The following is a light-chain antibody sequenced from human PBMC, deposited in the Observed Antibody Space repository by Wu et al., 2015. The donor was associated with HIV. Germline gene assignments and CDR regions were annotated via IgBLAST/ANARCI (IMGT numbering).Light chain of an antibody. J-gene: IGKJ4*01. CDR3: QQYYTTLLT. CDR2: AAS. Sequence: DIQMTQSPSSLSASVGDSVTITCRASXGIGNSLAWYQQKPGKAPKLLLYAASKLENGVPSRFGGSGSGTDYTLTINTLQPEDFATYYCQQYYTTLLTFGGGTKVEIK. V-gene: IGKV1-NL1*01. CDR1: XGIGNS.